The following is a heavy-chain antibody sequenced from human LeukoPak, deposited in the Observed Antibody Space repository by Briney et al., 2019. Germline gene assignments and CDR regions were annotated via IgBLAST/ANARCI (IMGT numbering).Heavy chain of an antibody. CDR1: GYSFSSYW. V-gene: IGHV5-51*01. CDR3: ARAPLDSSGNHWGVWFDP. CDR2: IYPGHSDT. D-gene: IGHD3-22*01. J-gene: IGHJ5*02. Sequence: GESLKISCKGSGYSFSSYWIGWVRQMPGKGLEWMGIIYPGHSDTKYSPSFQGQVTMSADRSINTAYLQWSSLKASDTAIYYCARAPLDSSGNHWGVWFDPWGQGTLVTVSS.